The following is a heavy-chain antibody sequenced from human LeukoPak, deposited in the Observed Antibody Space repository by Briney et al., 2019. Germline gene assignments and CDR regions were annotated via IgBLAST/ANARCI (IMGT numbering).Heavy chain of an antibody. D-gene: IGHD2-2*01. CDR3: TTSIVVVPAASLDY. CDR1: GFTFSNTW. Sequence: GGSLRLSCAASGFTFSNTWMSWVRQAPGKGLEWVGRIKSKTDGGTTDYAAPVKGRFTISRDDSKNTLYLQMNSLKTEDTAVYYCTTSIVVVPAASLDYWGQGTLVTVSS. CDR2: IKSKTDGGTT. V-gene: IGHV3-15*01. J-gene: IGHJ4*02.